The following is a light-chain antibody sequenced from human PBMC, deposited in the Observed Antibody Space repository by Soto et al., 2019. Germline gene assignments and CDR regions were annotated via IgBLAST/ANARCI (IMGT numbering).Light chain of an antibody. CDR3: GAYTSIKTWV. CDR2: DVS. J-gene: IGLJ2*01. Sequence: QSVLTQPASVSGSPGQSITISCTGTSSDVGAYRYISWYQQHPGKAPKFLIYDVSNRPSGVSNRFSGSKSGNTASLTISGLQAEDEADYYCGAYTSIKTWVFGGGTQLTV. V-gene: IGLV2-14*01. CDR1: SSDVGAYRY.